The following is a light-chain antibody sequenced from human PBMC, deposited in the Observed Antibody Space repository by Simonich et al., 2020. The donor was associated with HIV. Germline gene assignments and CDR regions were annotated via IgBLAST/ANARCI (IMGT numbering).Light chain of an antibody. CDR3: QQYYTPPWT. CDR2: WAS. CDR1: HRILFNSNNKNY. V-gene: IGKV4-1*01. Sequence: DIVMTQSPDSLAVSLGERATINCTSSHRILFNSNNKNYLAWFQQKPGQPPNLLIYWASTRESGVPDRFSGSGSGKDFTLTISSLQAEDVAVYYCQQYYTPPWTFGQGTKVEIK. J-gene: IGKJ1*01.